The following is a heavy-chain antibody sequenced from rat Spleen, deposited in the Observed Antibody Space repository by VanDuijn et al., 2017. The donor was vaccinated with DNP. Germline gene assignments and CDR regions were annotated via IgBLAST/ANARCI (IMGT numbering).Heavy chain of an antibody. Sequence: EVQLQESGPGLVKPSQSLSLTCSVTGYSITSSYRWNWIRKFPGNKLEWMGYINSAGSTNYNPYLKSRISITRDTSKNQFFLQVNSVTTEDTATYYCARLPIYDYSSFTFAYWGQGTLVTVSS. D-gene: IGHD1-2*01. CDR1: GYSITSSYR. J-gene: IGHJ3*01. CDR2: INSAGST. V-gene: IGHV3-3*01. CDR3: ARLPIYDYSSFTFAY.